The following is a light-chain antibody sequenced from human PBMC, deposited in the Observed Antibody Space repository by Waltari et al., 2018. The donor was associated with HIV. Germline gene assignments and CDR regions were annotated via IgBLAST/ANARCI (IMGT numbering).Light chain of an antibody. J-gene: IGLJ1*01. CDR1: SSNIGNNA. V-gene: IGLV1-36*01. Sequence: SSSNIGNNAVNWYQQVPGKAPKLLIYYDDLLSSGVSDRFSGSKSGTSASLAIRGLQSEDEAEYYCAAWDDYLNGYVFGSGTKVTVL. CDR2: YDD. CDR3: AAWDDYLNGYV.